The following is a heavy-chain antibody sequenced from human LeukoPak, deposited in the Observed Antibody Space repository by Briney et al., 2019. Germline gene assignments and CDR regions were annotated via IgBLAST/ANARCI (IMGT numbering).Heavy chain of an antibody. V-gene: IGHV3-33*01. J-gene: IGHJ4*02. Sequence: GGSLRLSCAASGFTFSSYGMHWVRQAPGKGLEWVAVIWYDGSNKYHADSVKGRFTISRDNSKNTLYLQMNSLRAEDTAVYYCARDKSRVVPAAMEGGDFDYWGQGTLVTVSS. CDR1: GFTFSSYG. CDR3: ARDKSRVVPAAMEGGDFDY. CDR2: IWYDGSNK. D-gene: IGHD2-2*01.